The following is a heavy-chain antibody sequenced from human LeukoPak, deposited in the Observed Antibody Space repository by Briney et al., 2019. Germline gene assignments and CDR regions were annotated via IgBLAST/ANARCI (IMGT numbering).Heavy chain of an antibody. V-gene: IGHV3-15*01. CDR1: GFNFREAW. CDR2: SKSNADGGTT. Sequence: GGSLRLSCTASGFNFREAWMSWVRQAPGKGLEWVGRSKSNADGGTTDNAAPGQGRFTISRDDSKKTFYLQMNSLEVEDTAVYFCTAGGVGTYSSDHWGQGTLVTVSS. CDR3: TAGGVGTYSSDH. J-gene: IGHJ4*02. D-gene: IGHD3-16*01.